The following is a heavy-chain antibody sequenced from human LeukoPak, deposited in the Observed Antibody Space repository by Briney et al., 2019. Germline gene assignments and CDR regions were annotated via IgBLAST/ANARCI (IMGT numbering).Heavy chain of an antibody. D-gene: IGHD1-26*01. V-gene: IGHV4-34*01. J-gene: IGHJ5*02. Sequence: SETLSLTCAVYGGSFSGYYWSWIRQPPGKGLEWIGEINHSGSTNYNPSLKSRVTISVDTSKNQFSLKLSSVTAADTVVYYCARLSGGYWFDPWGQGTLVTVSS. CDR2: INHSGST. CDR3: ARLSGGYWFDP. CDR1: GGSFSGYY.